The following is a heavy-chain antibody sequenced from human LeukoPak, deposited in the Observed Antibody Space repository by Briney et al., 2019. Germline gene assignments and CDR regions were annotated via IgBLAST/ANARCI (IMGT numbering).Heavy chain of an antibody. CDR3: ARASSYYYDSSGHEFDY. Sequence: ASVKVSCKASGYTFTGYYMHWVRQAPGQGLEWMGWINPNSGGTNYAQKFQGWVTMTRDTSISTAYMELSRLRSDDTAVYYCARASSYYYDSSGHEFDYWGQGTLVTVSS. D-gene: IGHD3-22*01. CDR1: GYTFTGYY. J-gene: IGHJ4*02. CDR2: INPNSGGT. V-gene: IGHV1-2*04.